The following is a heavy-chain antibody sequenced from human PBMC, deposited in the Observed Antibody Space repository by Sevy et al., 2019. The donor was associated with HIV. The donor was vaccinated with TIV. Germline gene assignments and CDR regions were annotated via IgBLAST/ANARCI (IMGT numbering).Heavy chain of an antibody. Sequence: GGSLRLSCSASGFTFSGSALHWVHQAPGKGLEYVSVISSSGSGTCYAESVKGRFTISRDNSKNTLYLQMRSLRTEDTAVYYCVKDSIFYDSSSGSRPFYYYGMDVWGQGTSVTVSS. CDR3: VKDSIFYDSSSGSRPFYYYGMDV. V-gene: IGHV3-64D*09. CDR2: ISSSGSGT. CDR1: GFTFSGSA. J-gene: IGHJ6*02. D-gene: IGHD3-3*01.